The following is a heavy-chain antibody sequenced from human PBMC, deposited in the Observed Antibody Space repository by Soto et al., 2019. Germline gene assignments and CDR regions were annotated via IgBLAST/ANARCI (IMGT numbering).Heavy chain of an antibody. CDR3: ARSYSSGWLRYYYYGMDV. CDR2: INPNSGGT. CDR1: GYTFTGYY. J-gene: IGHJ6*02. D-gene: IGHD6-19*01. V-gene: IGHV1-2*04. Sequence: ASVKVSCKASGYTFTGYYMHWVRQAPGQGLEWMGWINPNSGGTNYAQKFQGWVTMTRDTSISTAYMELSRLRSDDTAVYYCARSYSSGWLRYYYYGMDVWGQGTTVTGSS.